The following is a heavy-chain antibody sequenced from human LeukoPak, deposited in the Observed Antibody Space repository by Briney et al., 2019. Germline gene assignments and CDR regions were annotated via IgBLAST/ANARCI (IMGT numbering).Heavy chain of an antibody. CDR2: IYTSGST. D-gene: IGHD3-3*01. CDR1: GGSISSYY. Sequence: SETLSLTCTVSGGSISSYYWSWVRQPAGKGLEWLGRIYTSGSTNYNPSLKSRVTMSVDTSKNQFSLKLSSVTAADTAVYYCAREYDFWSGYYTDWGQGTLVTVSS. J-gene: IGHJ4*02. CDR3: AREYDFWSGYYTD. V-gene: IGHV4-4*07.